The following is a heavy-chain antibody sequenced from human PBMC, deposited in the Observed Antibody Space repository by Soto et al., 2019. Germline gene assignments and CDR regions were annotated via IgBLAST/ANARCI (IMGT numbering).Heavy chain of an antibody. J-gene: IGHJ4*01. D-gene: IGHD3-16*01. CDR3: PRHGGYYFDY. Sequence: SETLSLTCAVYSGSFSGYYWSWIRQPPEKGLEWIGELYQGLSIIYNPSLESRVTISGDSSKNQFSLKLRSVTAADTAVYYCPRHGGYYFDYWGQGTLVTVSS. CDR1: SGSFSGYY. V-gene: IGHV4-34*01. CDR2: LYQGLSI.